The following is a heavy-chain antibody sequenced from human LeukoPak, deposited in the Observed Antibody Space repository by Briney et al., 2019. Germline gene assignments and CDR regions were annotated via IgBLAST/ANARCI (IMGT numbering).Heavy chain of an antibody. D-gene: IGHD6-19*01. J-gene: IGHJ6*03. V-gene: IGHV3-23*01. CDR2: IVGSGGST. CDR1: GFTFGSHA. CDR3: ARDARQWLSHYYYYMDV. Sequence: GGSLRLSCAASGFTFGSHAMGWVRQPPGKGLEWVSGIVGSGGSTYYADSVKGRFTISRDNSKNTLYLQMNSLRGEDTALYYCARDARQWLSHYYYYMDVWGKGTTVTVSS.